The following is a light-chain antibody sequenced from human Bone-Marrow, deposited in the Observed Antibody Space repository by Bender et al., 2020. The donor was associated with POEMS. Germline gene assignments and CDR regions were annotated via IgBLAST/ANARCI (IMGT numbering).Light chain of an antibody. CDR1: ALPKQH. J-gene: IGLJ2*01. CDR3: YSTDSSGIQRV. Sequence: SYELTQPPSVSVSPGQTARIPCSGHALPKQHAFWYQQKSGQAPVLVIYEDNKRPSGIPGRISGSSSGTMATLTISGAQVEDEADYYCYSTDSSGIQRVFGGGTKLTVL. V-gene: IGLV3-10*01. CDR2: EDN.